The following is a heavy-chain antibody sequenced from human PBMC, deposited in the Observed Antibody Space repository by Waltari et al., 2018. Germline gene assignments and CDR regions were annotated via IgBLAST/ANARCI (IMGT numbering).Heavy chain of an antibody. CDR3: AREVVPPHTIVVNWFDP. CDR2: ITTNTGNP. J-gene: IGHJ5*02. D-gene: IGHD2-2*01. Sequence: QVQLAQSGSELKQPGASVKISCTASGYTFTDYAIIWVRQAPGKGLELKGWITTNTGNPTYAQGFTGRFVFSLDTSVSTAYLQITSVKTEDSAVYYCAREVVPPHTIVVNWFDPWGQGTLVTVSS. V-gene: IGHV7-4-1*02. CDR1: GYTFTDYA.